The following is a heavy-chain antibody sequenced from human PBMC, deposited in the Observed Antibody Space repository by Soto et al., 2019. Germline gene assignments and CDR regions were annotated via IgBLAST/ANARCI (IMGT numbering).Heavy chain of an antibody. CDR1: GFTFSSYA. Sequence: QVQLVESGGGVVQPGRSLRLSCAASGFTFSSYAMHWVRQAPGKGLEWVAVISYDGSNKYYADSVKGRFTISRDNYKNTLYLQMNSLRAEDTAVYYCATVTSFDYWGQGTLVTVSS. D-gene: IGHD4-17*01. J-gene: IGHJ4*02. CDR3: ATVTSFDY. CDR2: ISYDGSNK. V-gene: IGHV3-30-3*01.